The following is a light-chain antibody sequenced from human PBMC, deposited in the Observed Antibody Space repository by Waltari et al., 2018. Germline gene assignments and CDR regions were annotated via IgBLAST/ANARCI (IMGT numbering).Light chain of an antibody. Sequence: EIVLTQSPVNLSLNPGERATLSCRASQSAGDYLAWYQQKPGQPPRLLIYDATIRAPGFPARFSGSGSGTDFTLTISGLEPEDFAVYFCQLRTNWPPGLTFGGGTKVEIK. CDR2: DAT. CDR3: QLRTNWPPGLT. V-gene: IGKV3-11*01. CDR1: QSAGDY. J-gene: IGKJ4*01.